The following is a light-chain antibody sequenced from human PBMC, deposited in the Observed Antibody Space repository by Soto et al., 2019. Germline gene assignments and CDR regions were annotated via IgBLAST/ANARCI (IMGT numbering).Light chain of an antibody. CDR1: QSVSSN. J-gene: IGKJ2*01. CDR3: QQYNYWPYT. V-gene: IGKV3-15*01. Sequence: EIVMTQSPATLSVSPGERAALSCRASQSVSSNFAWYQHKPGQAPRLLIYGASTRSTGIPARFSGSGSGTEFTLTISSLESEDFAVYYCQQYNYWPYTFGQGTKLEI. CDR2: GAS.